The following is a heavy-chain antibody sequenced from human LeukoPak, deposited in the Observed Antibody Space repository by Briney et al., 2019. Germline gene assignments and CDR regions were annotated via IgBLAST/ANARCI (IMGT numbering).Heavy chain of an antibody. J-gene: IGHJ4*02. CDR3: ASRRDNYDFWSGYQ. CDR1: GDSISSSKKY. D-gene: IGHD3-3*01. CDR2: IYYSGNT. Sequence: SETLSLTCTVSGDSISSSKKYWGWVRQPPGKGLEWIGSIYYSGNTYYNPSLKSRVTISVDTSKNQFSLKLNSVTAADTAVYYCASRRDNYDFWSGYQWGQGTLVTVSS. V-gene: IGHV4-39*07.